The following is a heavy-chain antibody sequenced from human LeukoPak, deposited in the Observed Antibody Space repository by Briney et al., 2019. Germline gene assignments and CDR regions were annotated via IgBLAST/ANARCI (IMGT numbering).Heavy chain of an antibody. V-gene: IGHV3-23*01. Sequence: GGSLRLSCAASGFTFSYYGMSWVRQAPGKGLEWVSSISGSDDATYYADSVKGRFTISRDSSTNTLYLQMNSLRAEDTAAYYCARAELLSLDYWGQGTLVTVSS. J-gene: IGHJ4*02. CDR3: ARAELLSLDY. D-gene: IGHD2-21*02. CDR2: ISGSDDAT. CDR1: GFTFSYYG.